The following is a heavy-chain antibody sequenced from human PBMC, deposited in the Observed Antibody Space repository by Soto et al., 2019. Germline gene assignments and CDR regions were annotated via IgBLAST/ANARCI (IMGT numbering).Heavy chain of an antibody. V-gene: IGHV3-15*07. Sequence: GGSLRLSCAASGFTFSNTWMNWVRQAPGKGLEWVGRIKSKTDGGTTDYAAPVKGRFTISRDDSKNTLYLQMNSLKTEDTAVYYCTTDNLADPTFDYWGQGTLVTVSS. CDR1: GFTFSNTW. CDR2: IKSKTDGGTT. J-gene: IGHJ4*02. CDR3: TTDNLADPTFDY.